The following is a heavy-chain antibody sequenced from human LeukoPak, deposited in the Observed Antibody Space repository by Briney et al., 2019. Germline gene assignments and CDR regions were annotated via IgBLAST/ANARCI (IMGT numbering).Heavy chain of an antibody. CDR3: ARDLITVAGTDYGMDV. CDR1: GGSVSSYY. V-gene: IGHV4-59*02. J-gene: IGHJ6*02. D-gene: IGHD6-19*01. Sequence: SETLSLTCTVSGGSVSSYYWSWIRQPPGKGLEWIGYIYYSGSTNYNPSLKSRVTISVDTSKNQFSLKLSSVTAADTAVYSCARDLITVAGTDYGMDVWGQGTTVTVSS. CDR2: IYYSGST.